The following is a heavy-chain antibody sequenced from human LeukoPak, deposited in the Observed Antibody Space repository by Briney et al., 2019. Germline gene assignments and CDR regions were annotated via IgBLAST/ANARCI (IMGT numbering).Heavy chain of an antibody. CDR1: GITLSNYG. D-gene: IGHD3-22*01. Sequence: GGSLRLSCAVSGITLSNYGMSWVRQAPGKGLEWVAGIRGRGGSTNYADSGKGRFTISRDNPKNTLFLQMKSLRAEDTAVYFCAKRGVVIRVILVGFHKEAYYFDSWGQGALVTVSS. CDR3: AKRGVVIRVILVGFHKEAYYFDS. CDR2: IRGRGGST. V-gene: IGHV3-23*01. J-gene: IGHJ4*02.